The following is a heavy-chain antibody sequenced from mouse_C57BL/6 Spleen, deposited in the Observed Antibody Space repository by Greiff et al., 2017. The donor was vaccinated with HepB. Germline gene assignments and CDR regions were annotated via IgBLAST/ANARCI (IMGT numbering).Heavy chain of an antibody. CDR3: AREKTAQASSFAY. V-gene: IGHV1-81*01. CDR1: GYTFTSYG. J-gene: IGHJ3*01. Sequence: QVQLQQSGAELARPGASVKLSCKASGYTFTSYGISWVKQRTGQGLEWIGEIYPRSGNTYYNEKFKGKATLTADKSSSTAYMELRSLTSEDSAVYFCAREKTAQASSFAYWGQGTLVTVSA. D-gene: IGHD3-2*02. CDR2: IYPRSGNT.